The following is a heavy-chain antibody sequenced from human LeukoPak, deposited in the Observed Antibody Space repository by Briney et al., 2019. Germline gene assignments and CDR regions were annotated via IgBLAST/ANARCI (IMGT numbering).Heavy chain of an antibody. Sequence: GGSLRLSCAASGVTFSSYSMDWVRQAPGKGLEWVSSISSSSSYIYYADSVKGRFTISRDNAKNSLYLQMNSLRAEDTAVYYCATYSSWNIPGGSDYWGQGTLVTVSS. CDR3: ATYSSWNIPGGSDY. J-gene: IGHJ4*02. D-gene: IGHD6-13*01. V-gene: IGHV3-21*01. CDR2: ISSSSSYI. CDR1: GVTFSSYS.